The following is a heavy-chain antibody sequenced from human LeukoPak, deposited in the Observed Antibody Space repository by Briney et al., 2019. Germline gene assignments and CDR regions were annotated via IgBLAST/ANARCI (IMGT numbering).Heavy chain of an antibody. CDR2: IYYSGST. D-gene: IGHD3-22*01. J-gene: IGHJ4*02. Sequence: SETLSLTCTVSGGSITSYYWSWIRQPPGKGLEWIGYIYYSGSTNYNPSLKSRVTISLDTSKNQFSLKLSSVTAADTAVYYCARVWYDSSDLDYWGQGTLVTVSS. CDR3: ARVWYDSSDLDY. V-gene: IGHV4-59*08. CDR1: GGSITSYY.